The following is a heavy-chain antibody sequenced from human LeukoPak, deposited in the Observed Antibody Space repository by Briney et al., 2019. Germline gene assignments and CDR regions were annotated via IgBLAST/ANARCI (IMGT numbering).Heavy chain of an antibody. Sequence: ASVKVSCKASGYTFTSYCMHWVRQAPGQGLEWMGIINPSGGSTSYAQKFQGRVTMTRDTSTSTVYMELSSLRSEDTAVYYCARDVGATPFDYWGQGTLVTVSS. CDR2: INPSGGST. J-gene: IGHJ4*02. V-gene: IGHV1-46*01. CDR3: ARDVGATPFDY. D-gene: IGHD1-26*01. CDR1: GYTFTSYC.